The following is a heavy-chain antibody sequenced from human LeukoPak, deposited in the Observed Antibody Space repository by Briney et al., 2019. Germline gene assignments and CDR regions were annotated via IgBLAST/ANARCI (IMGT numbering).Heavy chain of an antibody. J-gene: IGHJ6*02. CDR2: VSYDGSNR. V-gene: IGHV3-30*18. CDR3: TKESLFHGDYDYHYYGMDV. D-gene: IGHD4-17*01. CDR1: GFTFSFFA. Sequence: GGSLRLSCAASGFTFSFFAMHWVRQAPGKGLEWVAVVSYDGSNRNFADSVKGRFAISRDNSRNTLYLQMNSLRAEDTAVYYCTKESLFHGDYDYHYYGMDVWGQGTTVTVSS.